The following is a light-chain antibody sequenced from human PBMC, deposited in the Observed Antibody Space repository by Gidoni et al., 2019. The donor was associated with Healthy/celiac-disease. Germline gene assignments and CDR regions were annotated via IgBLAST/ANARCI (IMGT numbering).Light chain of an antibody. CDR3: QQRSNWLT. J-gene: IGKJ4*01. CDR1: QSVSSY. Sequence: EIVLTQSPAPLSLSPGERATLSCRASQSVSSYLAWYQQKPGQAPRLLIYDASNRATGIPARFSGSGSGTDFTRTISSLEPEDFAVYYCQQRSNWLTFGGXTKVEIK. V-gene: IGKV3-11*01. CDR2: DAS.